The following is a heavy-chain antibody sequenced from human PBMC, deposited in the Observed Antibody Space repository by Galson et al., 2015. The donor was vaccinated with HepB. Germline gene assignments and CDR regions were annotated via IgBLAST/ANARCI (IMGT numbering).Heavy chain of an antibody. CDR2: ISYDGSNK. V-gene: IGHV3-30*04. Sequence: SLRLSCAASGFTFSSYAMHWVRQAPGKGLEWVAVISYDGSNKYYADSVKGRFTISRDNSKNTLYLQMNSLRAEDTAVYYCARDFGAGSSWYPGYWGQGTLVTVSS. D-gene: IGHD6-13*01. J-gene: IGHJ4*02. CDR1: GFTFSSYA. CDR3: ARDFGAGSSWYPGY.